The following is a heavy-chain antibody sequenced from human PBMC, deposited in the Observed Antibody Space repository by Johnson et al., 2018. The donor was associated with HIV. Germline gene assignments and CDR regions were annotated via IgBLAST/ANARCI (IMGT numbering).Heavy chain of an antibody. Sequence: VQLVESGGGVVQPGRSLRLSCAASGFTFSSYAMHWVRQAPGKGLEWVAVISYDGSNKYYADSVKCRFTISRDNSKNTLYLQMNSLRAEDTAVYHCARDRIVGADYDAFDIWGQGTMVTVSS. CDR3: ARDRIVGADYDAFDI. CDR2: ISYDGSNK. V-gene: IGHV3-30*04. D-gene: IGHD1-26*01. J-gene: IGHJ3*02. CDR1: GFTFSSYA.